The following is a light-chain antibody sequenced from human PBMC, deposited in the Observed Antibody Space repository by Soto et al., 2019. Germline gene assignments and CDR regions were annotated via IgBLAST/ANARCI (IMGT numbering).Light chain of an antibody. J-gene: IGLJ1*01. CDR1: SSDVGGYNC. CDR3: CSPAASDTFG. CDR2: DVT. Sequence: QSALTQPRSVSGSPGQSVTIPCTGTSSDVGGYNCVSWYQQHPGKAPQLIIYDVTQRPSGVPDRVSGSKSGNTASLSISGLQAEDVADYYCCSPAASDTFGFGSGTKVTV. V-gene: IGLV2-11*01.